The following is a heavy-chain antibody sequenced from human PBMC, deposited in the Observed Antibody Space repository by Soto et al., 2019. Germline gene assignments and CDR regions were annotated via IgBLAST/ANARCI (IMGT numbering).Heavy chain of an antibody. J-gene: IGHJ5*02. Sequence: LRLSCLGSGFTFSSYAIHWVRQAPGKGLEWVASIKQDGSEKHYVDSVKGRFTISRDDAKNSLYLQMNSLRAEDTAVYYCARGSGTYYAGHFDPWGQGTLVTVSS. V-gene: IGHV3-7*03. CDR2: IKQDGSEK. D-gene: IGHD1-26*01. CDR3: ARGSGTYYAGHFDP. CDR1: GFTFSSYA.